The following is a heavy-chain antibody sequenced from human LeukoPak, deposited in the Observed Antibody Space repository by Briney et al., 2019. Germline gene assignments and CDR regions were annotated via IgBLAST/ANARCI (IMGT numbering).Heavy chain of an antibody. CDR3: AREEYCSSTSCYLTGNYYYYGMDV. Sequence: GGSLRLSCAASGFTFSSYWMSWVRQAPGKGLEWVANIKQDGSEKYYVDSVKGRFTISRDNAKNSLYLQMNSLRAEDTAVYYCAREEYCSSTSCYLTGNYYYYGMDVWGQGTTVTVSS. CDR1: GFTFSSYW. J-gene: IGHJ6*02. D-gene: IGHD2-2*01. CDR2: IKQDGSEK. V-gene: IGHV3-7*01.